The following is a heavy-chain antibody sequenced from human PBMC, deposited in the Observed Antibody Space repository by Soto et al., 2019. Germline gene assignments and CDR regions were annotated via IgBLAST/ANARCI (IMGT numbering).Heavy chain of an antibody. V-gene: IGHV4-31*03. CDR3: ARRGGSSSGYYYYAMDV. D-gene: IGHD6-6*01. J-gene: IGHJ6*02. CDR2: IYSNGDT. Sequence: SDTLSLTCSVSSDSMNSGGYYWSWIRQHPGKGLEWIGYIYSNGDTYYNPSLKSRVTISVDTSKNQFSLNLTSVTAADTAVYYCARRGGSSSGYYYYAMDVWGQGTTVTAP. CDR1: SDSMNSGGYY.